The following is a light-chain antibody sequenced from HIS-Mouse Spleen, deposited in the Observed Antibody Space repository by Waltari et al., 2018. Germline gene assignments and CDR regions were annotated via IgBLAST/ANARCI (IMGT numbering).Light chain of an antibody. V-gene: IGLV2-23*01. CDR3: CSYAGSSTWV. CDR1: SSYVGSYNL. J-gene: IGLJ3*02. Sequence: QSALTQPASVSGSPGQSITISCTVTSSYVGSYNLFSWYQQHPGKAPKLMIYEGSKRPSGVSNRFSGSKSGNTASLTISGLQAEDEADYYCCSYAGSSTWVFGGGTKLTVL. CDR2: EGS.